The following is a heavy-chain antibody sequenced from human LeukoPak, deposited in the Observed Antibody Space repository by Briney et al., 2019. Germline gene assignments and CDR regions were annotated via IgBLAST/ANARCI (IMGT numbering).Heavy chain of an antibody. D-gene: IGHD3-16*01. V-gene: IGHV1-2*02. CDR1: GYTFTGYY. CDR3: ATQRGSYLWGTDFDY. CDR2: INPNSGDT. J-gene: IGHJ4*02. Sequence: ASVKVSCKASGYTFTGYYTHWVRQAPGQGLEWMGWINPNSGDTKYSQKFQGRVTMTRDTSNSTAYMELSRLRSDDTAVYYCATQRGSYLWGTDFDYWGQGTLVTVSS.